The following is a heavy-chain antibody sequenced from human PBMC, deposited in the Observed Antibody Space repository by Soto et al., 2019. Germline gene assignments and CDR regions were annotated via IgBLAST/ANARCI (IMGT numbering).Heavy chain of an antibody. D-gene: IGHD2-8*02. CDR3: AKSTGGTANGMGV. J-gene: IGHJ6*02. CDR1: GFSFDDYA. CDR2: ISWNSGTI. V-gene: IGHV3-9*01. Sequence: DVQVVESGGGLVQPGRSLRLSCAASGFSFDDYAMHWVRQAPGKGLDWVSGISWNSGTIGYAESVKGRFTISRNNAKNSLYLQMISLRAEDTALYYCAKSTGGTANGMGVWGQVTTVTDSS.